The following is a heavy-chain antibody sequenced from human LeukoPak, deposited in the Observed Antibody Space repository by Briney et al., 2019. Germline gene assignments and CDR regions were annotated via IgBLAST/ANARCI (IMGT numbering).Heavy chain of an antibody. D-gene: IGHD6-19*01. CDR3: ARDHSSGWYSDYFDY. Sequence: GGSLRLSCAASGFNFGDFALHWVRQAPGKGLEWVAVIWYDGSNKYYADSVKGRFTISRDNSKNTLYLQMNSLRDEDTAVYYCARDHSSGWYSDYFDYWGQGTLVTVSS. CDR1: GFNFGDFA. CDR2: IWYDGSNK. J-gene: IGHJ4*02. V-gene: IGHV3-33*08.